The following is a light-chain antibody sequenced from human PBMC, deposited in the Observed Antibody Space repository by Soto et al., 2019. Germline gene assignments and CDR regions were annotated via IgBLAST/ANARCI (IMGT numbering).Light chain of an antibody. V-gene: IGLV1-40*01. CDR1: SSNIGADYD. Sequence: QSVLTQPPSVSGAPGQRVTISCTGSSSNIGADYDVHWYQQLPGTAPKLLIYGDSNRPSGVPDRFSGSKSGTSASLGITGLQAEDEADYYCQSYDRSLSGVVFGGGTKVTVL. CDR3: QSYDRSLSGVV. J-gene: IGLJ2*01. CDR2: GDS.